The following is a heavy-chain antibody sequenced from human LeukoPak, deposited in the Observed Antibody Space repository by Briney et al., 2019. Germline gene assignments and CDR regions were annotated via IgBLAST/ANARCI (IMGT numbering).Heavy chain of an antibody. J-gene: IGHJ6*03. D-gene: IGHD3-16*01. Sequence: SETLPLTCAVYGGSFSGYYWSWIRQPPGKGLEWIGEINHSGSTNYSPSLKSRVTISVDTSKNQFSLKLSSVTAADTAVYYCARRLRGKYYYYMDVWGKGTRSPSP. CDR3: ARRLRGKYYYYMDV. CDR1: GGSFSGYY. V-gene: IGHV4-34*01. CDR2: INHSGST.